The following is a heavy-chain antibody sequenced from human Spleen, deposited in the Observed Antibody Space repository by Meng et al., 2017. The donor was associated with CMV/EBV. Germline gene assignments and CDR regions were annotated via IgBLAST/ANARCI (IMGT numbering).Heavy chain of an antibody. CDR2: VYPYNGNT. CDR1: GYNFVNYG. Sequence: ASVKVSCKSSGYNFVNYGIHWVRQAPGLGLEWMGWVYPYNGNTNYAQSLQGRVTMTTDTSTSTAYMELRSLTSDDAAVYYCARSKIAARSHYYYGMDVWGQGTTVTVSS. V-gene: IGHV1-18*01. CDR3: ARSKIAARSHYYYGMDV. J-gene: IGHJ6*02. D-gene: IGHD6-6*01.